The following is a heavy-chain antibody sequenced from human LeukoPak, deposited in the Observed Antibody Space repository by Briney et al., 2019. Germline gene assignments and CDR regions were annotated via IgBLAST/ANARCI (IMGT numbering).Heavy chain of an antibody. J-gene: IGHJ4*02. V-gene: IGHV1-8*01. CDR1: GYTFTSCD. Sequence: ASVKVSCKASGYTFTSCDINWVRQATGQGLEWMGWMNPNSGNTGYAQKFQGRVTMTRNTSISTAYMELSSLRSGDTAVYYCAKAGYCSGGSCYPLDYWGQGTLVTVSS. D-gene: IGHD2-15*01. CDR3: AKAGYCSGGSCYPLDY. CDR2: MNPNSGNT.